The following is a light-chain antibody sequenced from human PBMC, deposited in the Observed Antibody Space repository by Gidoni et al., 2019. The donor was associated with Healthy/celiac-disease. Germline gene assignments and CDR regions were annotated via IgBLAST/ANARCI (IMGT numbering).Light chain of an antibody. J-gene: IGKJ4*01. Sequence: DIQMTQSPSSLSASVGDRVTITCRASQSISSYLNWSQQKPGKAPKLLIYSASSLQSGVPSRFSGIGSGTDFTLTIISLQPEYFATYYCQQSYSTLTFGGGTKVEIK. V-gene: IGKV1-39*01. CDR3: QQSYSTLT. CDR1: QSISSY. CDR2: SAS.